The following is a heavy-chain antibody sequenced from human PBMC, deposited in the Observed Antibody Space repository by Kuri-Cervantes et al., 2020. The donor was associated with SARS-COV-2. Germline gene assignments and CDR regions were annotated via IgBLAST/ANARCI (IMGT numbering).Heavy chain of an antibody. J-gene: IGHJ6*03. CDR1: GYTFTNYV. CDR2: ISPYNGNT. D-gene: IGHD3-3*01. CDR3: ARDRIENDFWSGYYSALSLYYYYMDV. V-gene: IGHV1-18*01. Sequence: ASVKVSCKASGYTFTNYVITWVRQAPGQGLEWMGWISPYNGNTNYAQKLQGRVTMTTDTSTSTAYMELRSLRSDDTAVYYCARDRIENDFWSGYYSALSLYYYYMDVWGKGTTVTVSS.